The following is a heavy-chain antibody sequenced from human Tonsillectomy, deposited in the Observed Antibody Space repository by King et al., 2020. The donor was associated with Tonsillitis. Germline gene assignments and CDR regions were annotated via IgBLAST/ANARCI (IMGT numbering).Heavy chain of an antibody. CDR1: GFTFSSYA. CDR2: ISSNGGST. J-gene: IGHJ4*02. V-gene: IGHV3-64*01. CDR3: ARSRGGYCDY. Sequence: VQLVESGGGLVQPGGSLRLSCAASGFTFSSYAMHWVRQAPGKGLEYVSAISSNGGSTYYANSVKGRFTISRDNSKNTLYLQMGSLRAEDMAVYYCARSRGGYCDYWGQGTLVTVSS. D-gene: IGHD2-21*01.